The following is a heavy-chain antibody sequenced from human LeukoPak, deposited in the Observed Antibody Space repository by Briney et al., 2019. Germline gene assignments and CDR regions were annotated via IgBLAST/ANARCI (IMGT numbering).Heavy chain of an antibody. CDR2: INPNSGGT. CDR3: ARPITIFALDAFDI. CDR1: GYTFTSYG. Sequence: ASVKVSCKASGYTFTSYGISWVRQAPGQGLEWMGWINPNSGGTNYAQKFQGRVTMTRDTSISTAYMELSRLRSDDTAVYYCARPITIFALDAFDIWGQGTMVTVSS. J-gene: IGHJ3*02. V-gene: IGHV1-2*02. D-gene: IGHD3-3*01.